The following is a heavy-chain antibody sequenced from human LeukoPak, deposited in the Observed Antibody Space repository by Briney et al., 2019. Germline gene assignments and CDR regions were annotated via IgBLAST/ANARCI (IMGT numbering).Heavy chain of an antibody. V-gene: IGHV4-59*11. CDR1: GGSISSHC. Sequence: SETLSLTCAVSGGSISSHCRTWIRQPPGKGLDWIAYMCNDGTTDSNPSLKSRLTMSLDTSKNQFFLDLRSVTAADTAVYYCARLYYHSSGWIDFWGQGTLVTVSS. CDR2: MCNDGTT. CDR3: ARLYYHSSGWIDF. D-gene: IGHD6-19*01. J-gene: IGHJ4*02.